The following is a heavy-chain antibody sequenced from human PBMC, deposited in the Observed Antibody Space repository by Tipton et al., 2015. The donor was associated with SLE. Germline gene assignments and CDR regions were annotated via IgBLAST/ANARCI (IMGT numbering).Heavy chain of an antibody. CDR3: ARGSFLITMVREYGGGYFDY. D-gene: IGHD3-10*01. V-gene: IGHV4-61*09. J-gene: IGHJ4*02. Sequence: TLSLTCTVSGGSISSGSYYWSWIRQPAGKGLEWIGYIYTSGSTNYNPSLKSRVTISVDTSKNQFSLKLSSVTAADTAVYYCARGSFLITMVREYGGGYFDYWGQGTLVTVSS. CDR2: IYTSGST. CDR1: GGSISSGSYY.